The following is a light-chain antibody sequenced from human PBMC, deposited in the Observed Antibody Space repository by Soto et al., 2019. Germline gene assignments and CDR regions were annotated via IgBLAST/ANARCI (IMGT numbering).Light chain of an antibody. Sequence: EILLKQSPATLSLSTGERSTLSWRASQSVSSSLAWYQQRPGQDHRLLISDASTRATGIPARLSGSVSGTEFTLTVRSLQSEEVAVYYCQQYIKWPITVGQCPRLEIK. J-gene: IGKJ5*01. CDR3: QQYIKWPIT. V-gene: IGKV3-15*01. CDR2: DAS. CDR1: QSVSSS.